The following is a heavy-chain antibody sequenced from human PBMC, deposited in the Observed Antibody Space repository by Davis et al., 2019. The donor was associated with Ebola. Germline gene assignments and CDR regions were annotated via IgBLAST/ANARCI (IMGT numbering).Heavy chain of an antibody. V-gene: IGHV1-46*01. J-gene: IGHJ6*04. Sequence: ASVNVSCKASGYTFTSYYMHWVRQAPRQGLEWMGIIIPSGGSTSYAQKFQGRVTMTRDTSTSTVYMELSSLRSEDTAVYYCARDIVVVVAAIDGYYYYGMDVWGKGTTVTVSS. CDR3: ARDIVVVVAAIDGYYYYGMDV. CDR2: IIPSGGST. D-gene: IGHD2-15*01. CDR1: GYTFTSYY.